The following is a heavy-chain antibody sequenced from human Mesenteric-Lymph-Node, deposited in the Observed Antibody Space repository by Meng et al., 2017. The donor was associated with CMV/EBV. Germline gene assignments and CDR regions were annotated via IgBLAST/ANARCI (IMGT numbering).Heavy chain of an antibody. Sequence: GGSLRLSCAASGFTFSSYAMKWVRQASGKGLEWVSSISGSGGSTYYADSVKGRFTISRDNSKNTLSLQMNSLRAEDTAVYYCARADYCSSTTCQTSNYWGQGTLVTVSS. D-gene: IGHD2-2*01. CDR3: ARADYCSSTTCQTSNY. J-gene: IGHJ4*02. CDR1: GFTFSSYA. V-gene: IGHV3-23*01. CDR2: ISGSGGST.